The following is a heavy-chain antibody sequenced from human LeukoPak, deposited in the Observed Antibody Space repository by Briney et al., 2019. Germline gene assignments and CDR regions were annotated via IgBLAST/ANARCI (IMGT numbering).Heavy chain of an antibody. V-gene: IGHV4-34*01. CDR3: AKGRAYSP. CDR1: GGSFSGYY. J-gene: IGHJ5*02. D-gene: IGHD1-26*01. CDR2: INHSGST. Sequence: SETLSLTCAVYGGSFSGYYWSWIRQPPGKGLEWIGEINHSGSTNYNPSLKSRVTISVDTSRNQFSLKLSSVTVADTAVYYCAKGRAYSPWGQGTLVTVSS.